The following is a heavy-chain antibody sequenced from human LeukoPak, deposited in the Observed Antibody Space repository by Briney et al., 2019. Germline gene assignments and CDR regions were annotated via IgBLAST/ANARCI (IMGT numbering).Heavy chain of an antibody. CDR3: ARDYSGSYYRGHYFDS. D-gene: IGHD1-26*01. Sequence: GGSLRLSCAASGFTFSDYYMSWIRRAPGKGLEWVSYISSSGSTIYYADSVKGRFTISRDNAKNSLYLQMNSLRAEDTAVYYCARDYSGSYYRGHYFDSWGQGTLVTVSS. CDR2: ISSSGSTI. CDR1: GFTFSDYY. V-gene: IGHV3-11*01. J-gene: IGHJ4*02.